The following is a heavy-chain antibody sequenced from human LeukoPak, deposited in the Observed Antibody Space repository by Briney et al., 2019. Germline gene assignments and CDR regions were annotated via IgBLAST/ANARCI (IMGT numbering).Heavy chain of an antibody. CDR1: GGSFSGYY. D-gene: IGHD3-22*01. CDR3: ARRRYYYDSSDSFLDY. J-gene: IGHJ4*02. V-gene: IGHV4-34*01. CDR2: INHSGST. Sequence: PSETLSLTCAVYGGSFSGYYWSWIRQPPGKGLEWIGEINHSGSTNYNPSLKSRVTISVDTSKNQFSLKLSSVTAADTAVYYCARRRYYYDSSDSFLDYWGQGTLVTVSS.